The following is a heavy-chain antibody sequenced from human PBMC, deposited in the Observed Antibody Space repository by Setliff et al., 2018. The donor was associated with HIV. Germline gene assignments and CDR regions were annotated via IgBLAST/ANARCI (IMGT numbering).Heavy chain of an antibody. Sequence: SETLSLTCVVSGYSISSNDWWGWIRQSPGKGLEWIGYIYYSGSIYYNPSLKSRVTMSVDTSKNQFSLKLSSVTAVDPAVYYCAREPLNLGELSSNPDASDIWGQGTMVTVSS. CDR3: AREPLNLGELSSNPDASDI. D-gene: IGHD3-16*02. CDR1: GYSISSNDW. V-gene: IGHV4-28*05. J-gene: IGHJ3*02. CDR2: IYYSGSI.